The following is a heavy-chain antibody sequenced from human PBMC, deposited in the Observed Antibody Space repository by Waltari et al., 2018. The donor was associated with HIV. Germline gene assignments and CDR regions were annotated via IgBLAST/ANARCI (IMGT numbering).Heavy chain of an antibody. D-gene: IGHD3-16*01. Sequence: QVQLQQWGAGLLKPSETLSLPCAVYGGSFSGYYWSWSGQPPGKGLEWIGEINHSGSTNYNPSLKSRVTISVDTSKNQFSLKLSSVTAADTAVYYCASLRDRPIYYYGMDVWGQGTTVTVSS. J-gene: IGHJ6*02. CDR2: INHSGST. CDR1: GGSFSGYY. V-gene: IGHV4-34*01. CDR3: ASLRDRPIYYYGMDV.